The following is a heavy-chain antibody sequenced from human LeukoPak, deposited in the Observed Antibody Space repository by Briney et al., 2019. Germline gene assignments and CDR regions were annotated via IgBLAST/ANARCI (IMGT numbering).Heavy chain of an antibody. D-gene: IGHD3-9*01. V-gene: IGHV4-61*02. CDR2: IYTSGST. CDR3: ARHFRALRYFDWLIDYYYYMDV. Sequence: SETLSLTCTVSGGSISSGSYYWSWIRQPAGKGLEWIGRIYTSGSTNYNPSLKSRVTISVDTSKNQFSLKLSSVTAADTAVYYCARHFRALRYFDWLIDYYYYMDVWGKGTTVTISS. J-gene: IGHJ6*03. CDR1: GGSISSGSYY.